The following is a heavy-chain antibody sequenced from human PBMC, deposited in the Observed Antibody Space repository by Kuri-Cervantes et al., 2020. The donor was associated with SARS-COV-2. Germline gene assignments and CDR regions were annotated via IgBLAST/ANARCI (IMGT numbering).Heavy chain of an antibody. J-gene: IGHJ6*03. D-gene: IGHD6-19*01. Sequence: GGSLRLSCAASGFTVSSYAMSWVRQAPGKGLEWVAVIWHDEGSNKYYTESVKGRFSISRDNSNNMLYLQMNSLRAEDTAVYYCARDLVVSSGWDYYMDVWGKGTTVTVSS. CDR3: ARDLVVSSGWDYYMDV. CDR1: GFTVSSYA. CDR2: IWHDEGSNK. V-gene: IGHV3-33*08.